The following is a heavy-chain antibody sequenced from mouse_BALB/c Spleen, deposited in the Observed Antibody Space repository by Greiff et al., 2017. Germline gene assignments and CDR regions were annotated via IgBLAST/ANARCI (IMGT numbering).Heavy chain of an antibody. CDR2: IYPGSGNT. Sequence: VQRVESGAELVKPGASVKLSCTASGFNIKDTYMPWVKQRPEQGLAWIGWIYPGSGNTKYNEKFKGKATLTVDTSSSTAYMQLSSLTSEDTAVYFCARGGNYNWYFDVWGAGTTVTVSS. CDR1: GFNIKDTY. CDR3: ARGGNYNWYFDV. J-gene: IGHJ1*01. D-gene: IGHD2-1*01. V-gene: IGHV1-84*02.